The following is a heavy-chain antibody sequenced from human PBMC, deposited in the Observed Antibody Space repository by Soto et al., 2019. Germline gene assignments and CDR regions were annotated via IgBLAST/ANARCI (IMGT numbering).Heavy chain of an antibody. CDR1: GFALSSYC. CDR3: ARLPVGAYGKFDP. D-gene: IGHD1-26*01. J-gene: IGHJ5*02. V-gene: IGHV3-74*01. Sequence: EVQLVESGGGLVQAGGSLRLSCAASGFALSSYCMHWVRRVPGKGLVWVSRINPDGSRIDYADSVRGRFTISRDNAKNTLVLQMNNLRAEDTALYHCARLPVGAYGKFDPWGHGTLVTVSS. CDR2: INPDGSRI.